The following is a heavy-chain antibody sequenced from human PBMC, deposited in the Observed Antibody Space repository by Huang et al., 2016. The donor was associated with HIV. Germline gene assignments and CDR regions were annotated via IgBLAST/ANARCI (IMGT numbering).Heavy chain of an antibody. CDR3: ARTEMEYYYGSSGYYPDY. J-gene: IGHJ4*02. D-gene: IGHD3-22*01. V-gene: IGHV3-48*01. CDR1: GFDFSKYS. Sequence: EVQLVESGGALVQPGGSLKLSCVVSGFDFSKYSMNWVRQAPGKGLEWGSYIRGTSSNIYYADSVKGRFTISRDNAKNSVFLQMRSLRAEDTALYYCARTEMEYYYGSSGYYPDYWGQGTQVTVSS. CDR2: IRGTSSNI.